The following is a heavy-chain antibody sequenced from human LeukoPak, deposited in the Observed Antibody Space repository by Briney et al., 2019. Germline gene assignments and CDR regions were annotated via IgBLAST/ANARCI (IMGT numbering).Heavy chain of an antibody. V-gene: IGHV1-46*01. Sequence: ASVKVSCKASGYTFTNHHIHWVRQAPGQGLEWMGIIDPSAGSTNYPQKFQSRVTMTSDTSTSTVYMELRSLRSEDSAVYFCARDRELTVTTIGNVGEFDYWGQGTLVTVSS. CDR1: GYTFTNHH. D-gene: IGHD4-17*01. CDR2: IDPSAGST. J-gene: IGHJ4*02. CDR3: ARDRELTVTTIGNVGEFDY.